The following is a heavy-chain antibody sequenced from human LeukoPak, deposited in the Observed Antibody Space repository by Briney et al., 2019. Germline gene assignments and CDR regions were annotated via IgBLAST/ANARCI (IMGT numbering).Heavy chain of an antibody. Sequence: SETLSLTCTVSGGSISSYYWSWIRQPAGKGLEWIGRIYSSGSTNYNPSLKSRVIMSVDTSKNQFSLRLSSVTAADTAVYYCARRHHPFYYYDSRGVFFDYWGQGTLVTVSS. CDR2: IYSSGST. CDR3: ARRHHPFYYYDSRGVFFDY. CDR1: GGSISSYY. J-gene: IGHJ4*02. V-gene: IGHV4-4*07. D-gene: IGHD3-22*01.